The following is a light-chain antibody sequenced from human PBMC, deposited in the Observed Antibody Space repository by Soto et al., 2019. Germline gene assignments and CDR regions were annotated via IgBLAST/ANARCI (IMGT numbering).Light chain of an antibody. Sequence: DIQMTQSPSSLSASVGDRVTITCRASQSISSYLNWYQQKPGKAPKLLIYAASSLQSGVPSRFSCSGSGTAFTLTISSLHPEDFATYYCQQSYSTPRTFGQGTKVEIK. CDR1: QSISSY. CDR2: AAS. J-gene: IGKJ1*01. CDR3: QQSYSTPRT. V-gene: IGKV1-39*01.